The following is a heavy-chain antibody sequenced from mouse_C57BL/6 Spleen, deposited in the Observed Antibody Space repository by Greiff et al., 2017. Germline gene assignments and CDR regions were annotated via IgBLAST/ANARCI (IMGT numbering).Heavy chain of an antibody. CDR2: IDPEDGDT. D-gene: IGHD2-13*01. CDR3: TADDYRSPFAY. V-gene: IGHV14-1*01. CDR1: GFNFKDYY. Sequence: VQLKQSGAELVRPGASVKLSCTASGFNFKDYYMHWVKQRPEQGLEWIGRIDPEDGDTEYDPKFQGKATLTADTSSNTAYLQLSSLTSEASAVYYGTADDYRSPFAYWGQGTLGTVSA. J-gene: IGHJ3*01.